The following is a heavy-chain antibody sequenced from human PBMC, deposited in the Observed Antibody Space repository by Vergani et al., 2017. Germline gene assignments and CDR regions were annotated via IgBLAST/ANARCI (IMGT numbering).Heavy chain of an antibody. CDR3: ARAVLRYFDWPAPYYMDV. D-gene: IGHD3-9*01. V-gene: IGHV4-30-2*01. CDR2: IYHSGST. CDR1: GGSISSGGYS. Sequence: QLQLQESGSGLVKPSQTLSLTCAVSGGSISSGGYSWSWIRQPPGKGLEWIGYIYHSGSTYYNPSLKSRVTISVDRSKNQFSLKLSSVTAADTAVYSCARAVLRYFDWPAPYYMDVWGKGTTVTVSS. J-gene: IGHJ6*03.